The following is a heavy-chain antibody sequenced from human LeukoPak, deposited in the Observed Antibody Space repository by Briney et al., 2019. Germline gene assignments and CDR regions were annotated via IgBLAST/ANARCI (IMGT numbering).Heavy chain of an antibody. CDR1: GFTFSSYA. CDR2: ISGSGDNT. CDR3: ARESYNSGIDY. V-gene: IGHV3-23*01. D-gene: IGHD6-19*01. J-gene: IGHJ4*02. Sequence: GGSLRLSCAASGFTFSSYAMSWVRQAPGKGLEWVSGISGSGDNTYYADSVKGRFTISRDNSKNTLYLQMNSLRAEDTAVYYCARESYNSGIDYWGQGTLVTVSS.